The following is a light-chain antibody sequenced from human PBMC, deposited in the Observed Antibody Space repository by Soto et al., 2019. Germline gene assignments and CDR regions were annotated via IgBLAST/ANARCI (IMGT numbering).Light chain of an antibody. CDR2: AAS. J-gene: IGKJ1*01. Sequence: DIQMTQSPSSLSASVGDRVSITCRASQDIANFLAWYQHKPGKVPTLLIYAASTLQSGVPSRFSVSASGTDFTLTISGLQPEDVATYDCQKYNSPPRTFGQGTKV. V-gene: IGKV1-27*01. CDR3: QKYNSPPRT. CDR1: QDIANF.